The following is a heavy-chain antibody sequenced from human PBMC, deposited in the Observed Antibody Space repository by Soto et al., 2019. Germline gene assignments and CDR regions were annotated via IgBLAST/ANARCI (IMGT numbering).Heavy chain of an antibody. D-gene: IGHD4-4*01. CDR2: ISSSGSTI. V-gene: IGHV3-11*01. CDR1: GFTFSDYY. Sequence: GGSLRLSCAASGFTFSDYYMSWIRQAPGKGLEWVSYISSSGSTIYYADSVKGRFTISRDNAKNSLYLQMNSLRAEDTAVYYCARGVAVTKYYYMAVWGKGTTVTVSS. CDR3: ARGVAVTKYYYMAV. J-gene: IGHJ6*03.